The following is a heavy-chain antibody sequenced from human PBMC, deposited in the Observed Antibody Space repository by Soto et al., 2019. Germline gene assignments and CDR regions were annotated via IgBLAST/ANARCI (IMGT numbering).Heavy chain of an antibody. V-gene: IGHV1-18*01. J-gene: IGHJ6*02. CDR3: ARDLLPLRYFDWLSAHYYYGMDV. D-gene: IGHD3-9*01. CDR1: GYTFTSYC. CDR2: ISAYNGNT. Sequence: GASVKVSCKASGYTFTSYCISWVRQAPGQGLEWMGWISAYNGNTNYAQKLQGRVTMTTDTSTSTAYMELRSLRSDDTAVYYCARDLLPLRYFDWLSAHYYYGMDVWGQGTTVTVSS.